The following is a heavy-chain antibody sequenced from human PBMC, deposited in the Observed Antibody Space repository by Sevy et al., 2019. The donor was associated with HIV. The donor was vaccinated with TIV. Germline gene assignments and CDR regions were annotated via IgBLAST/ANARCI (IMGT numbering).Heavy chain of an antibody. CDR3: ARPVSSGWFDY. CDR2: IYYSGST. CDR1: GGSISSSSYY. D-gene: IGHD6-19*01. V-gene: IGHV4-39*01. Sequence: SETLSLTCTVSGGSISSSSYYWGWIRQPPGKGLEWIGSIYYSGSTYYNPSLKSRVTISVDTSKNQFSLKLSSVTAADTAVYYCARPVSSGWFDYWGRGTLVTVSS. J-gene: IGHJ4*02.